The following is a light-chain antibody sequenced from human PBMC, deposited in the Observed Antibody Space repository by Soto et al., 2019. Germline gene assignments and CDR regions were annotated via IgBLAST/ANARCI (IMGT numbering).Light chain of an antibody. CDR2: GAS. Sequence: SVRTQSPGTLSLSPGERATLSWRASQSVSSSYLAWYQQKPGQAPRLLIYGASSRATGIPDRFSGSGSGTDFTLTISRLEPEDFAVYYCQQYGSSSSITFGQGTRLEI. CDR3: QQYGSSSSIT. CDR1: QSVSSSY. J-gene: IGKJ5*01. V-gene: IGKV3-20*01.